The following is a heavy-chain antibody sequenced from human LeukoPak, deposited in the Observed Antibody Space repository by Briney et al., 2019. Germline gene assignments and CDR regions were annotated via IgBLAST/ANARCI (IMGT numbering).Heavy chain of an antibody. CDR3: ARAPYGGNAIDY. V-gene: IGHV3-33*05. CDR2: ISYDGSNK. Sequence: GGSLRLSCAASGFTFSSYGMHWVRQAPGKGLEWVAVISYDGSNKYYADSVKGRFTISRDNSKNTLYLQMNSLRAEDTAVYYCARAPYGGNAIDYWGQGTLVTVSS. D-gene: IGHD4-23*01. J-gene: IGHJ4*02. CDR1: GFTFSSYG.